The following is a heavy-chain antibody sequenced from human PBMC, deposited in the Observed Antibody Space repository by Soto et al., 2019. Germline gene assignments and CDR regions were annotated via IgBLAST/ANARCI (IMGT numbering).Heavy chain of an antibody. J-gene: IGHJ4*02. Sequence: SETLSLTCAVSGYSISSGYYWGCIRQPPGKGLEWVGGIHYTGYTYYNPSLKSRATMSVDTSNNQFSLRLGSVTAADTAVYYCTRLPESLELVDFWGQGTLVTVSS. V-gene: IGHV4-38-2*01. D-gene: IGHD1-7*01. CDR2: IHYTGYT. CDR3: TRLPESLELVDF. CDR1: GYSISSGYY.